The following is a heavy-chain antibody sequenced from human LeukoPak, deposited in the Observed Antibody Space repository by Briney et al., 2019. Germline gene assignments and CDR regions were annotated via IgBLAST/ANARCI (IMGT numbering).Heavy chain of an antibody. CDR3: ARSDIRPGWFDP. D-gene: IGHD2-15*01. CDR2: INPRGGST. J-gene: IGHJ5*02. Sequence: ASVKVSCKASGYLFIAYYMHWVRQAPGQGLERMGIINPRGGSTTYAQKLQGRVTMTRDMSTSTVYMELSSLRSEDTAVYYCARSDIRPGWFDPWGQGTLVTVSS. V-gene: IGHV1-46*01. CDR1: GYLFIAYY.